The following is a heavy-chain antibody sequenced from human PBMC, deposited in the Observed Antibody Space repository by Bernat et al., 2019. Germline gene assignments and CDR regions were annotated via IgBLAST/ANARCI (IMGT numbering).Heavy chain of an antibody. Sequence: EVQLVESGGGLVKPGGSLRLSCAVSDFTFSKTWMHWVRQAPGKGLEWVGRIKSKSDGGPTEYAAPVKGRFTISRDDSKTTLYLQMNSLKTGDTAVYYCPIQSKPLDYWGQGTLVTVPP. J-gene: IGHJ4*02. CDR1: DFTFSKTW. CDR2: IKSKSDGGPT. D-gene: IGHD1-14*01. CDR3: PIQSKPLDY. V-gene: IGHV3-15*07.